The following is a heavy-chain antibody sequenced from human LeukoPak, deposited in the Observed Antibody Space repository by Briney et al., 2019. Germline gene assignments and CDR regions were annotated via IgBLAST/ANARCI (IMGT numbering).Heavy chain of an antibody. J-gene: IGHJ6*02. CDR2: ISHDGSNK. V-gene: IGHV3-30-3*01. CDR3: ARDRGATYYYYAMDV. Sequence: GGSLRLSCAASGSTFSSYPMHWVRQAPGKGLEWVAVISHDGSNKYYADSVKGRFTISRDNSKNTLYVQMNSLRPEDTAVYYCARDRGATYYYYAMDVWGQGTTVTVSS. CDR1: GSTFSSYP.